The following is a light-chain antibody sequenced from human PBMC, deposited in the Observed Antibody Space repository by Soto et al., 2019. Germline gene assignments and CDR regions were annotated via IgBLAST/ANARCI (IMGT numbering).Light chain of an antibody. CDR1: QSVSTN. J-gene: IGKJ1*01. CDR2: GAS. V-gene: IGKV3-15*01. CDR3: QQYNNWPRT. Sequence: IVITQSPATLSVSPGASATLSCRASQSVSTNLAWYQQKPGQVPRVLIYGASTRATEIPAMFSGSGSGTEFTLTIDSLQSEDFAVYYCQQYNNWPRTFGQGTKVDIK.